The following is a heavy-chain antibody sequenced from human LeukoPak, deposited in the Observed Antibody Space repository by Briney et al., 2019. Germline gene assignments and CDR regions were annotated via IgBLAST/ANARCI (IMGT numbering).Heavy chain of an antibody. V-gene: IGHV4-59*01. J-gene: IGHJ4*02. CDR3: ASSHGGSGSQYFGF. CDR2: IYYSGTT. D-gene: IGHD1-26*01. CDR1: GGSISSYY. Sequence: ASETLSLTCTVSGGSISSYYWSWIRQPPGKGLEWIGYIYYSGTTNYNPSLKSRTTISVDTSKNQFSLKLSSVTAADTAVYFCASSHGGSGSQYFGFWGQGTLVTVSS.